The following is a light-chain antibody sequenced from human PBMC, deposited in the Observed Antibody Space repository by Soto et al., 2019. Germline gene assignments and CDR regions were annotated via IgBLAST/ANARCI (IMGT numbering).Light chain of an antibody. Sequence: SYELTQPPSVSVAPGQTARITCGGSNIETKSVHWYRQKAGQAPVLVVCDDSVRPSGIPERFSGSNSGNTATLTISRVEAGDEAGYYCQVWDSTSDHYVFGTGTKVTVL. CDR3: QVWDSTSDHYV. J-gene: IGLJ1*01. CDR1: NIETKS. V-gene: IGLV3-21*02. CDR2: DDS.